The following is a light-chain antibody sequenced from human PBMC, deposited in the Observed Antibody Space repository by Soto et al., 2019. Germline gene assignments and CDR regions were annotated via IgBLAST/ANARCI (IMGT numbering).Light chain of an antibody. Sequence: SYELTQPPSVSVSPGQTARITCSGDSLPKQYAYWYQQKPGQAPVVVIYKDIERPSGIPERFSGSRSGTTVTLTISGDQAEDEADYYCQSVDSSVHVVFGGGTQLTVL. CDR2: KDI. CDR3: QSVDSSVHVV. J-gene: IGLJ7*01. V-gene: IGLV3-25*03. CDR1: SLPKQY.